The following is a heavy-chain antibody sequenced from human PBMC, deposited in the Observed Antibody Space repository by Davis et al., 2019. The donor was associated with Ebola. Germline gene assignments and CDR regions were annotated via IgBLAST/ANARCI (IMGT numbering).Heavy chain of an antibody. CDR1: DYTFTSYD. CDR2: TSAYNGNT. J-gene: IGHJ4*02. Sequence: ASVPVSCKASDYTFTSYDISWVRQAPGQGLEWMGWTSAYNGNTNYAQILQGRVTMTTDTSTSTAYMELRSLRSDDTAVYYCTRGNSWDAPFDYWGQGTLVTVSS. D-gene: IGHD6-13*01. CDR3: TRGNSWDAPFDY. V-gene: IGHV1-18*01.